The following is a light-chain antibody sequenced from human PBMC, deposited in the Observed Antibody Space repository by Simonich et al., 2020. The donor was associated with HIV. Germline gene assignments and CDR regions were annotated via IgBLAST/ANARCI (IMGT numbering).Light chain of an antibody. V-gene: IGKV4-1*01. CDR3: QQYYSTPYT. J-gene: IGKJ2*01. CDR2: WAS. CDR1: QSVLYSSNNKNY. Sequence: DIVMTQSPDPLAVSLGERATINCKSSQSVLYSSNNKNYLAWYQQQPGQPPKLLIYWASAREFGVPDRFSGSGSGTDFTLTISSLQTEDVALYYCQQYYSTPYTFGQGTKVEIK.